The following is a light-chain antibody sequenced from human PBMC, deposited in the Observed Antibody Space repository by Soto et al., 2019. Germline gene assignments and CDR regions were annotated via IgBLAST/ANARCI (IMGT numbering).Light chain of an antibody. CDR3: QQYNTFWT. CDR2: GAS. Sequence: EIVLTQSPGTLSLSPGERATLSCRASQSVSGRYLAWYQQKPGQAPRLLIYGASSRATGIPDRFSGSGSGTDFILTITRLEPEDFATYYCQQYNTFWTFGQGTKVEVK. J-gene: IGKJ1*01. V-gene: IGKV3-20*01. CDR1: QSVSGRY.